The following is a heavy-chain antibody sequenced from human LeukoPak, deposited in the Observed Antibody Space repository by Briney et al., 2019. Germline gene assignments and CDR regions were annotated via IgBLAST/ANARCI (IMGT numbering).Heavy chain of an antibody. V-gene: IGHV3-23*01. CDR1: GFTFSSYA. CDR2: ISGSGGST. J-gene: IGHJ4*02. D-gene: IGHD6-19*01. CDR3: ATVAARGPPPDY. Sequence: GGSLRLSCAASGFTFSSYAMSWVRQAPGKGLEWASAISGSGGSTYYADSVKGRFTISRDNSKNTLFLQVNSLRAEDTAAYYCATVAARGPPPDYWGQGTLVTVSS.